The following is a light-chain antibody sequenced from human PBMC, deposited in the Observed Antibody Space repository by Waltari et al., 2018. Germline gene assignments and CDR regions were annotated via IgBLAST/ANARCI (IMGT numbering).Light chain of an antibody. Sequence: IQLTQSPSSLSASVGDKVTITCRASQIIATFLNWLQHSPGPAPDLRIYGASTLHRGVPSRFTGSGSGTEFTLTISSVQPEDFATYYCQQTYGFPRTFGQGTKVEMK. CDR1: QIIATF. CDR2: GAS. V-gene: IGKV1-39*01. J-gene: IGKJ1*01. CDR3: QQTYGFPRT.